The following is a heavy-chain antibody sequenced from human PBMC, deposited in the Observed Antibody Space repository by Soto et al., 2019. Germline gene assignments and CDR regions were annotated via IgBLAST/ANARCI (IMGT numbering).Heavy chain of an antibody. V-gene: IGHV3-21*01. D-gene: IGHD5-18*01. CDR2: ISSSSSYI. CDR3: ARDQPGYSYGYGLGY. CDR1: GFTFSSYS. J-gene: IGHJ4*02. Sequence: EVQLVESGGGLVKPGGSLRLSCAASGFTFSSYSMNWVRQAPGKGLAWVSSISSSSSYIYYADSVKGRFTISRDNAKNSLYLQMNSLRAEDTAVYYCARDQPGYSYGYGLGYWDQGTLVTVSS.